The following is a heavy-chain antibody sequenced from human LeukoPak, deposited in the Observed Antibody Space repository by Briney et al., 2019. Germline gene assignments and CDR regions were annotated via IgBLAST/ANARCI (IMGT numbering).Heavy chain of an antibody. Sequence: SETLSLTCTVSGGSISSYYWSWIRQPAGKGLEWIGEIYNSGSTIYNPSLKSRVTISVDTSKNQLSLNLNSVTAADTAVYYCVRAYDYWGQGTLVTVSS. CDR3: VRAYDY. CDR2: IYNSGST. V-gene: IGHV4-34*01. CDR1: GGSISSYY. J-gene: IGHJ4*02.